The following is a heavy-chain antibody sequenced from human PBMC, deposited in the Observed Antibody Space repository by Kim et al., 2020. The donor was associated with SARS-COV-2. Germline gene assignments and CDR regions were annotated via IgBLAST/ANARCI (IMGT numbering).Heavy chain of an antibody. V-gene: IGHV3-23*01. CDR1: GFTVRMFA. CDR3: AARGGGGMYF. D-gene: IGHD2-15*01. J-gene: IGHJ4*02. CDR2: IGCMIDKT. Sequence: EGSLRLSCAASGFTVRMFAMSWVRQAPGKGLEWVSAIGCMIDKTFYADSVKGRFTISRDSSKNTLYLQMDSLRAEDTGVYFCAARGGGGMYFGGQGTLVTVSA.